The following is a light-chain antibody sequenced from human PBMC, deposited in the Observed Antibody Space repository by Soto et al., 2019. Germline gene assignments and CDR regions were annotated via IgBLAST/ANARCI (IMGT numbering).Light chain of an antibody. V-gene: IGKV1-39*01. CDR3: QQSYDVRLS. CDR2: GAS. J-gene: IGKJ4*01. Sequence: DIQMTQSPSSLSADVGDRVTITCRASQSLSDYLNWYQQKPGKAPNLLIHGASTLQSGVPSRFSGGGSATEFTLTISSLQPEDFATYYCQQSYDVRLSFGGGTKV. CDR1: QSLSDY.